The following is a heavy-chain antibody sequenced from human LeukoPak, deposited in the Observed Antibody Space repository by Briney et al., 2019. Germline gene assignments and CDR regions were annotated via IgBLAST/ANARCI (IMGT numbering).Heavy chain of an antibody. J-gene: IGHJ3*02. Sequence: GGSLRLSCAASGFTFDDYAMHWVRQAPGKGLEWVPLISGDGGSTYYADSVKGRFTISRDNSKNSLYLQMNSLRTEDTALYYCAKHYSSGWYNAFDIWGQGTMVTVSS. CDR1: GFTFDDYA. D-gene: IGHD6-19*01. V-gene: IGHV3-43*02. CDR3: AKHYSSGWYNAFDI. CDR2: ISGDGGST.